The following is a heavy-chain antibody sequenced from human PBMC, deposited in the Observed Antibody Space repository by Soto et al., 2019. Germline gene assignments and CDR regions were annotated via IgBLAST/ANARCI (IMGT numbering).Heavy chain of an antibody. J-gene: IGHJ4*02. CDR1: GYTFTGYY. CDR2: INTQAGGT. Sequence: ASVKVSCKASGYTFTGYYMHWVRQAPGQGLECMGWINTQAGGTSYAQRFQGRVTMTRDTSMNTAYMELSRLRSDDTAVYYCARDRGNSWPRDFDFWGQGTLVTVS. V-gene: IGHV1-2*02. D-gene: IGHD6-13*01. CDR3: ARDRGNSWPRDFDF.